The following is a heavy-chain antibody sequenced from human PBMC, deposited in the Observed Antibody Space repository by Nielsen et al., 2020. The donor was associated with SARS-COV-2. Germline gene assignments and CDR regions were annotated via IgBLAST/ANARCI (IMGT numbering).Heavy chain of an antibody. V-gene: IGHV1-18*01. J-gene: IGHJ6*02. CDR3: ARDGEYYDILTGYYYYGMDV. D-gene: IGHD3-9*01. Sequence: WVRQAPGQGLEWMGWISAYNGNTNYAQKLQGRVTMTTDTSTSTAYMELRSLRSDDTAVYYCARDGEYYDILTGYYYYGMDVWGQGTTVTVSS. CDR2: ISAYNGNT.